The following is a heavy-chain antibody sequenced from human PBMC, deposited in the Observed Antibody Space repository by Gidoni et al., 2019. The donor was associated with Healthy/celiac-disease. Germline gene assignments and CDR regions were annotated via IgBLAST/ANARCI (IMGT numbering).Heavy chain of an antibody. D-gene: IGHD1-26*01. CDR3: ARADLGSYPLYYYYMDV. Sequence: QVQLQESGPGLVKPSQTLSLTCPVSGGSISSGGYYWSWIRQHPGKGLEWIGYIYYSGSTYYNPSLKSRVTISVDTSKNQFSLKLSSVTAADTAVYYCARADLGSYPLYYYYMDVWGKGTTVTVSS. J-gene: IGHJ6*03. CDR1: GGSISSGGYY. V-gene: IGHV4-31*03. CDR2: IYYSGST.